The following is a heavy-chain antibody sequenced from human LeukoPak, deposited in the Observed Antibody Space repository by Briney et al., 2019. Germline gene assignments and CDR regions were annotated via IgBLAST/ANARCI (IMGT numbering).Heavy chain of an antibody. D-gene: IGHD6-13*01. V-gene: IGHV3-21*01. CDR1: GFTFSSYS. Sequence: GGSLRLSCAASGFTFSSYSMNWVRQAPGKGLEWVSSISSSSSYIYYADSVKGRFTISRDNAKNSLYLQMNSLRAEDTAVYYCAKLGAAAGKYGSAFDIWRQGTMVTDSS. CDR3: AKLGAAAGKYGSAFDI. CDR2: ISSSSSYI. J-gene: IGHJ3*02.